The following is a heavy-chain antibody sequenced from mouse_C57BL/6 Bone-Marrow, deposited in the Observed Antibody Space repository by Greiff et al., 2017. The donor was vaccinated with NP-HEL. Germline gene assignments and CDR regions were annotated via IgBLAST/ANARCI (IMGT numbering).Heavy chain of an antibody. D-gene: IGHD1-1*01. Sequence: EVQLQQSGPELVKPGASVKISCKASGYSFTGYYMNWVKQSPEKSLEWIGEINPSTGGTTYNQKFKGKATLTVDKSSSTAYMQLKSLTSEDSAVYYCARGDGSSYWYFDVWGTGTTVTVSS. V-gene: IGHV1-42*01. CDR1: GYSFTGYY. CDR2: INPSTGGT. J-gene: IGHJ1*03. CDR3: ARGDGSSYWYFDV.